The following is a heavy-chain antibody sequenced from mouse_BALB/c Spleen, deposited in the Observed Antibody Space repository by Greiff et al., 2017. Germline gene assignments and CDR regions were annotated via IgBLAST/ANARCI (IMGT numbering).Heavy chain of an antibody. J-gene: IGHJ4*01. CDR1: GDSITSGY. D-gene: IGHD1-1*01. CDR2: ISYSGST. Sequence: ESGPSLVKPSQTLSLTCSVTGDSITSGYWNWIRKFPGNKLEYMGYISYSGSTYYNPSLKSRISITRDTSKNQYYLQLNSVTTEDTATYYCARYRPSTVVPSYAMDYWGQGTSVTVSS. V-gene: IGHV3-8*02. CDR3: ARYRPSTVVPSYAMDY.